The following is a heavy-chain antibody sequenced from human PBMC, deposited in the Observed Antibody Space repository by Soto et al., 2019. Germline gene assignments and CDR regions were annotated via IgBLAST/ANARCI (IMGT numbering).Heavy chain of an antibody. CDR2: IIPIFGTA. V-gene: IGHV1-69*13. CDR1: GGTFSSYA. CDR3: AREKPSTFYGSGGKFGMDV. Sequence: SVKVSCKASGGTFSSYAISWVRQAPGQGLEWMGGIIPIFGTANYAQKFQGRVTITADESTSTAYMELSSLRSEDTAVYYCAREKPSTFYGSGGKFGMDVWGQGTMVTVSS. J-gene: IGHJ6*02. D-gene: IGHD3-10*01.